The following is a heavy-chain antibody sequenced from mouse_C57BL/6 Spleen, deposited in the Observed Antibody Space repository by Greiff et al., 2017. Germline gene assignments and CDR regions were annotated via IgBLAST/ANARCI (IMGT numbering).Heavy chain of an antibody. CDR1: GYSITSGYY. Sequence: VQLQQSGPGLVKPSQSLSLTCSVTGYSITSGYYWNWIRQFPGNKLEWMGYISYDGSNNYNPSLKNRISITRDPSKNQFFLKLNSVTTEDTATYYCARDYGSSLWYFGYWGQGTTLTVSS. J-gene: IGHJ2*01. CDR2: ISYDGSN. CDR3: ARDYGSSLWYFGY. V-gene: IGHV3-6*01. D-gene: IGHD1-1*01.